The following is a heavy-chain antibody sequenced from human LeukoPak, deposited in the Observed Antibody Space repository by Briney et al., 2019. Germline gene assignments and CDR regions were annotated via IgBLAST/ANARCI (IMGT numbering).Heavy chain of an antibody. D-gene: IGHD2-2*02. Sequence: PSETLSLTCTVSGGSISSSSYYWGWIRQPPGKGLEWIGSIYYSGSTYYNPSLKSRVTISVDTSKNQFSLKLSSVTAADTAVYYCARLRGYCSSTSCYTAYYYYGMDVWGQGTTVTVSS. CDR1: GGSISSSSYY. J-gene: IGHJ6*02. V-gene: IGHV4-39*01. CDR2: IYYSGST. CDR3: ARLRGYCSSTSCYTAYYYYGMDV.